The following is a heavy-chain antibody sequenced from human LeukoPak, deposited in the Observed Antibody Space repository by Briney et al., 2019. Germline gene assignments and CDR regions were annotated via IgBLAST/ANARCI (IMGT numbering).Heavy chain of an antibody. Sequence: PGGSLRLSCAASGFTFSSYSMNWVRQAPGKGLEWVSSISSSSSYIYYADSVKGRFTISRDNAKNSLYLQMNSLRAEDTAVYYCVREGIAARPLDYWGQGTLVTVSS. J-gene: IGHJ4*02. CDR3: VREGIAARPLDY. D-gene: IGHD6-6*01. CDR2: ISSSSSYI. CDR1: GFTFSSYS. V-gene: IGHV3-21*01.